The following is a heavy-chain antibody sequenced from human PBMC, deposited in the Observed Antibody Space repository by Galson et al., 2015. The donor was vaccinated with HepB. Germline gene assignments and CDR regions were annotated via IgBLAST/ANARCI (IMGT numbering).Heavy chain of an antibody. D-gene: IGHD1-1*01. CDR3: GRDLSATIYT. J-gene: IGHJ4*02. CDR1: GDSVSSNSAA. CDR2: TSYRSKWYN. Sequence: CAISGDSVSSNSAAWNWIRQSPSRGLEWLGRTSYRSKWYNDYAVSVKGRITINPDTSKNQFSLHLNSVTPEDTAVYYCGRDLSATIYTWGQGTLVTVSS. V-gene: IGHV6-1*01.